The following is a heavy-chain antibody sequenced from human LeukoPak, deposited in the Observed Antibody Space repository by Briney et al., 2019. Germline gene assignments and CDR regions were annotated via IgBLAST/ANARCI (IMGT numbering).Heavy chain of an antibody. CDR3: AREGQGSTHFDY. CDR2: IYYSGST. J-gene: IGHJ4*02. Sequence: PSETLSLTCTVSGGSISSGDYYWGWIRQPPGKGLEWIGYIYYSGSTYYNPSLKSRVTISVDTSKNQFSLKLSSVTAADTAVYYCAREGQGSTHFDYWGQGTLVTVSS. CDR1: GGSISSGDYY. V-gene: IGHV4-30-4*08. D-gene: IGHD2-2*01.